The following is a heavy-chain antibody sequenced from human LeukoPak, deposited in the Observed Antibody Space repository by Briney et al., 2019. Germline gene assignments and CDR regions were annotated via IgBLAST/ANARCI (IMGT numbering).Heavy chain of an antibody. V-gene: IGHV4-59*01. CDR2: IHHSGST. CDR3: AREPSWLGGDAFDT. CDR1: GGSISSYY. J-gene: IGHJ3*02. Sequence: PSETLSLTCSVSGGSISSYYWSWIRQPPGKRLEWIGDIHHSGSTHYNPSLKSRVTISMDTSKNQFSLTLSSVTAAVTAVYYCAREPSWLGGDAFDTWGPGTMVSVSS. D-gene: IGHD6-13*01.